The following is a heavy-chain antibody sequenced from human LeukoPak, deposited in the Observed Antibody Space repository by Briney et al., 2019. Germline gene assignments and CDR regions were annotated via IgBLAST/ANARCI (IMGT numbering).Heavy chain of an antibody. D-gene: IGHD6-6*01. J-gene: IGHJ3*02. V-gene: IGHV3-23*01. CDR1: GFTFSNYG. CDR3: AKGVAARPPDAFDI. Sequence: GGSLRLSCVASGFTFSNYGMNWVRQAPGKGLEWVSAISGSGGSTYYADSVKGRFTISRDNSKNTLYLQMNSLRAEDTAVYYCAKGVAARPPDAFDIWGQGTMVTVSS. CDR2: ISGSGGST.